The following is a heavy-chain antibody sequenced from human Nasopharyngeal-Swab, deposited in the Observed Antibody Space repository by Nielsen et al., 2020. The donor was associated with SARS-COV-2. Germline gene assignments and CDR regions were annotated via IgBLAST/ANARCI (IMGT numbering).Heavy chain of an antibody. D-gene: IGHD3-10*01. CDR3: AKGPPILLWFGGFDY. Sequence: GESLKISCAASGFPFSTYGMSWVRQAPGKGLEWVSYITSSSNTIDYAHSVKGRFTISRDNAKNSLYLQMNSLRAEDTAVYYCAKGPPILLWFGGFDYWGQGTLVTVSS. CDR1: GFPFSTYG. CDR2: ITSSSNTI. J-gene: IGHJ4*02. V-gene: IGHV3-48*01.